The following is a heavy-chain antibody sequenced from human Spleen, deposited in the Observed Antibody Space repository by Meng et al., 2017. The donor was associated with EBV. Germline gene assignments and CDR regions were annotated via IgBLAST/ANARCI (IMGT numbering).Heavy chain of an antibody. J-gene: IGHJ5*01. V-gene: IGHV2-5*02. CDR3: APRPGGEYVREWFDS. CDR1: GVSLSTSGVC. D-gene: IGHD4-17*01. CDR2: IYWDDDK. Sequence: IPLEEVYRSVLNPPTTLKPTSTFVGVSLSTSGVCVGWILQPPGKALVWLGLIYWDDDKPYSPSLKSRLTITKDTSNNQVVLTMTKMATADTATYYCAPRPGGEYVREWFDSWGQGTLVTVSS.